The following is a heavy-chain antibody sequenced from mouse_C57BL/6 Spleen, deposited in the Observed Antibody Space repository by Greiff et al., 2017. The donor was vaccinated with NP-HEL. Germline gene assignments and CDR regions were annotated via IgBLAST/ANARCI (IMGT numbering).Heavy chain of an antibody. V-gene: IGHV1-78*01. J-gene: IGHJ1*03. D-gene: IGHD2-4*01. Sequence: VQLQQSDAELVKPGASVKISCTVSGYTFTDHTIHWMKQRPEQGLEWIGYIYPRDGSTKYNEKFKGKATLTADKSSSTAYMQLNSLTSEDSAVYFCAKRRYYDYEDWYFDVWGTGTTVTVSS. CDR1: GYTFTDHT. CDR3: AKRRYYDYEDWYFDV. CDR2: IYPRDGST.